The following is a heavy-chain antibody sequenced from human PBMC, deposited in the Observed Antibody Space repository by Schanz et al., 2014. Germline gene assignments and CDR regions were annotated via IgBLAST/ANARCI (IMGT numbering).Heavy chain of an antibody. Sequence: QVQLVQSGAEVKKPGASVKVSCKASGYTFTSYGISWVRQAPGQGLEWMGWISADNGNTNYAQRRQGRFTMTTDTSTRTAYMELRSLRSDDTAVYYCARGGDYIVVLVAVTREYYYHAMDVWGQGTTVTVSS. CDR2: ISADNGNT. CDR1: GYTFTSYG. D-gene: IGHD2-15*01. V-gene: IGHV1-18*01. CDR3: ARGGDYIVVLVAVTREYYYHAMDV. J-gene: IGHJ6*02.